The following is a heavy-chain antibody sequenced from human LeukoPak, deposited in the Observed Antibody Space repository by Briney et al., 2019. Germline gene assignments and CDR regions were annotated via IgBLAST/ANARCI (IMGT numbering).Heavy chain of an antibody. Sequence: GRSLRLSCAASGFTFSSYGMHWVRQAPGKGLEWVAVISYDGSNKYYADSVKGRLTIYRDKSNNTLYLQMNSLRAEDTAVYYCAKGARPLRYFYCLSDWGQGTLVTVSS. V-gene: IGHV3-30*18. CDR1: GFTFSSYG. CDR3: AKGARPLRYFYCLSD. D-gene: IGHD3-9*01. CDR2: ISYDGSNK. J-gene: IGHJ4*02.